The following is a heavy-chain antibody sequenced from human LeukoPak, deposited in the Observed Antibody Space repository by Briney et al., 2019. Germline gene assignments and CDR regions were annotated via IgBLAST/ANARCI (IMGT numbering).Heavy chain of an antibody. V-gene: IGHV3-30*14. CDR3: AKGTTMWIKTEEN. CDR2: ISYDGSNK. J-gene: IGHJ4*02. CDR1: GFTFSSYA. Sequence: GGSLRLSCAASGFTFSSYAMHWVRQAPGKGLEWVAVISYDGSNKYYADSMKDRFTISRDNSKNTVYLQINGLRAEDTALYFCAKGTTMWIKTEENWGQGTLVTVSS. D-gene: IGHD1-1*01.